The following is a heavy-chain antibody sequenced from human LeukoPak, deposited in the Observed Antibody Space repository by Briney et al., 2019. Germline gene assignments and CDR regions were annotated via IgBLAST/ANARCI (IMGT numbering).Heavy chain of an antibody. CDR1: GGSISSGSYY. D-gene: IGHD3-3*01. CDR3: AISPPYDFWSGYPYYYYMDV. V-gene: IGHV4-61*02. J-gene: IGHJ6*03. Sequence: SETLSLTCTVSGGSISSGSYYWSWIRQPAGKGLEWIGRIYTSGSTNYNPSLKSRVTISVDTSKNQFSLKLSSVTAADTAVYYCAISPPYDFWSGYPYYYYMDVWGKGTTVTVSS. CDR2: IYTSGST.